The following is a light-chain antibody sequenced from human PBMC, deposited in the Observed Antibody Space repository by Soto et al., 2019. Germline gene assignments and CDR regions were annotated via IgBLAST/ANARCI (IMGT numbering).Light chain of an antibody. CDR3: SSHTSSGTYV. Sequence: QSALTQAASVSGSPGQSIAISCTGTSSDIGAYNYVSWYQQHPGKAPKLMIYDVSNRPSGVSNRFSGSKSGNTASLTISGLQAEDEADYYCSSHTSSGTYVFGSGTKVTVL. J-gene: IGLJ1*01. CDR2: DVS. CDR1: SSDIGAYNY. V-gene: IGLV2-14*01.